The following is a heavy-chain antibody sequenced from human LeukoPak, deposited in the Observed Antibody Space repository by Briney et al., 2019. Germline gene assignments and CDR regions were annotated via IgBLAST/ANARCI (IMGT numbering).Heavy chain of an antibody. V-gene: IGHV3-53*01. CDR1: GFTVSSNY. CDR3: TSSSHSSIRFDY. CDR2: FYSGGAT. J-gene: IGHJ4*02. D-gene: IGHD6-13*01. Sequence: AGSLTLSCAASGFTVSSNYMSWVRQAPGKGLEWVSVFYSGGATYYADSVKGRFTISRDNSKNTLYLQMNSLRAEDTAVYYCTSSSHSSIRFDYWGEGTLVTVSS.